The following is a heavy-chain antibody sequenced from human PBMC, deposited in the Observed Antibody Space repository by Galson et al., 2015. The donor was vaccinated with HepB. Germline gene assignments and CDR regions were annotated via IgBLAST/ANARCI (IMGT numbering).Heavy chain of an antibody. CDR2: IHYSGST. Sequence: LSLTCSISGGSISSGGYYWSWIRQHPGKGLEWIGYIHYSGSTYYNPSLKSRITMSVDTSKNQFSLKLSSVTAADTAVYYCAKEPEVTAGWFDPWGQGTLVTVSS. CDR1: GGSISSGGYY. CDR3: AKEPEVTAGWFDP. V-gene: IGHV4-31*03. D-gene: IGHD2-21*02. J-gene: IGHJ5*02.